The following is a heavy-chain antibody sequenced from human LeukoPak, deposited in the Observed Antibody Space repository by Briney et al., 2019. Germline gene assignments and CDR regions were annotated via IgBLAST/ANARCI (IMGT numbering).Heavy chain of an antibody. Sequence: SETLSLACSVSGGSISSDDYYWTWIRQRPGAGLEWIGYMYYRGSNFYHPSLKRRVAISVDTSKNQFSLKMASMTAADTATYYCAKGGYRYGYFAFDIWGQGTMVIVSS. CDR1: GGSISSDDYY. CDR2: MYYRGSN. D-gene: IGHD5-18*01. J-gene: IGHJ3*02. V-gene: IGHV4-31*03. CDR3: AKGGYRYGYFAFDI.